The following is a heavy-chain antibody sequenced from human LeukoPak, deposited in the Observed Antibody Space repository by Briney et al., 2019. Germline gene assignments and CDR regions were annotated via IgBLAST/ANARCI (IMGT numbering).Heavy chain of an antibody. CDR1: GFIFNNYA. CDR3: ARVLEGGCSWYGAFHI. J-gene: IGHJ3*02. Sequence: GGSLRLSCAASGFIFNNYAMHWLRQAPGKGLEWVAVISYDGRNKDYADSVKGRFTISRDKSKNTLYLQMDSLRAEDTAVYFCARVLEGGCSWYGAFHIWGQGTMVSVSS. V-gene: IGHV3-30*04. D-gene: IGHD6-13*01. CDR2: ISYDGRNK.